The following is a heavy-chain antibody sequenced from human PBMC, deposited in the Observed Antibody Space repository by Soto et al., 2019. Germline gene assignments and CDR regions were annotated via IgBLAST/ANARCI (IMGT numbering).Heavy chain of an antibody. CDR1: GFAFSDPY. J-gene: IGHJ4*02. CDR3: ARGGASVTTPFDY. CDR2: ISSSGSTI. Sequence: QVQLVASGGGLVKPGGSLRLSCAASGFAFSDPYMSWIRQAPGKGIEWISYISSSGSTIYYADSVKGRFTISRDNAKKSLYLQMDSLTADDTAVYYCARGGASVTTPFDYWGQGTQVTVSS. D-gene: IGHD4-17*01. V-gene: IGHV3-11*01.